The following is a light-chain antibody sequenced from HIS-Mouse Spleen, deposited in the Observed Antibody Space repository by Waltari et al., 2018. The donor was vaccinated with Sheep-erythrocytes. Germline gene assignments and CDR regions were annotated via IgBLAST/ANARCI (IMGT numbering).Light chain of an antibody. CDR1: ALPKKY. CDR3: SSYAGSNNWV. CDR2: EVS. V-gene: IGLV3-10*01. Sequence: SYELTQPPSVSVSPGQTARITCSGDALPKKYAYWYQQKSGQAPVLVIYEVSKRPSGVPDRFSGSKSGNTASLTVSGLQAEDEADYYCSSYAGSNNWVFGGGTKLTVL. J-gene: IGLJ3*02.